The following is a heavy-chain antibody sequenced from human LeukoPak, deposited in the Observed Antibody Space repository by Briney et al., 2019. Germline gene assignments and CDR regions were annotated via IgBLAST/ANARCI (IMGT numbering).Heavy chain of an antibody. CDR1: GFTFSSYG. Sequence: GGSLRLSCGASGFTFSSYGVHWVRRAPGKGLDWVAAISKDGRNKYYADSVKGRLTISRDNSRNTLSLEMNSLRSEDTAIYYCARTGTREGINYGIDYWGQGTLVTVSS. D-gene: IGHD5-24*01. CDR2: ISKDGRNK. CDR3: ARTGTREGINYGIDY. V-gene: IGHV3-30*03. J-gene: IGHJ4*02.